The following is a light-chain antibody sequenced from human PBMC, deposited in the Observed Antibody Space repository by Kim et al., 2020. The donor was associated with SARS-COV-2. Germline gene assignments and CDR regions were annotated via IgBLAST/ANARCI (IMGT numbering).Light chain of an antibody. CDR1: SGSIASNF. CDR2: EDN. V-gene: IGLV6-57*03. CDR3: QSYDATTVV. Sequence: GKTVSISCTRSSGSIASNFVQWYQQRPGRAPTVMIYEDNLRPSGVPDRFSGSIDTSSNSASLTISGLKTEDEADYYCQSYDATTVVFGGGTQLTVL. J-gene: IGLJ2*01.